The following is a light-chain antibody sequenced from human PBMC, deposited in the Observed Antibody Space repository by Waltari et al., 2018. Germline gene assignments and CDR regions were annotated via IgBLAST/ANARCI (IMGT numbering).Light chain of an antibody. CDR2: EAS. CDR1: QSIGKY. Sequence: ELLLTQSPGTLSLSPGERANLSCRASQSIGKYLVWYQQKPGQAPRLLMYEASRRATGIPDRFSGSGSGTDFSLTISRLEPEDFAVYYCQNHERLPATFGQGTKVEIK. J-gene: IGKJ1*01. V-gene: IGKV3-20*01. CDR3: QNHERLPAT.